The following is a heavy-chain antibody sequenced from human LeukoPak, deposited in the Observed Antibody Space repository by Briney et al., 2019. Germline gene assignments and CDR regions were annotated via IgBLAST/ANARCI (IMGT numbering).Heavy chain of an antibody. CDR1: VGTFSSYA. CDR3: ARGRYYGSGGNYMDV. CDR2: INPMFGTA. Sequence: SVKVSCKASVGTFSSYAISWVRPAPGQGLAWMGRINPMFGTANYVQKFQGRVTITTDESTSKAYMELSSLRSEDTAVYYCARGRYYGSGGNYMDVWGKGTTVTVSS. D-gene: IGHD3-10*01. J-gene: IGHJ6*03. V-gene: IGHV1-69*05.